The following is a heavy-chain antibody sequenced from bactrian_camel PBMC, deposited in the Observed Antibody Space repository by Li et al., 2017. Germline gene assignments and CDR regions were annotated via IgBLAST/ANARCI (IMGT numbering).Heavy chain of an antibody. D-gene: IGHD3*01. CDR2: ITADGDT. Sequence: HVQLVESGGGSVQAGGSLRLSCVALGYTYRAACMGWFRQVPGKWRERVAVITADGDTRYADSVEGRFTISKDNYKNTLYLQMNSLNPEDTAMYYCAARYTNFCPRVVDEYTSWGQGTQVTVS. CDR1: GYTYRAAC. J-gene: IGHJ4*01. CDR3: AARYTNFCPRVVDEYTS. V-gene: IGHV3S53*01.